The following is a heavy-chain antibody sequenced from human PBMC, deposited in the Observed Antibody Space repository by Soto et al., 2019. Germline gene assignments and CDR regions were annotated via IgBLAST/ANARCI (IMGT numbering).Heavy chain of an antibody. J-gene: IGHJ4*02. V-gene: IGHV4-34*01. CDR2: INHSGSS. CDR1: GGPFSGYI. Sequence: PSETLSLTCAVSGGPFSGYIWTWIRQTPGKGLQWIGQINHSGSSIYNPSLKNRVTISTMSNNKFSLELSSVTAADTAVYYCTRGLFSGSSYSGSWYYFDSWGQGTMVTVSS. D-gene: IGHD1-26*01. CDR3: TRGLFSGSSYSGSWYYFDS.